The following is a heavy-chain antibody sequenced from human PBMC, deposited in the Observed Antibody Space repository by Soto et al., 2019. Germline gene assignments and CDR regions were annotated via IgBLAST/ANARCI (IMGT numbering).Heavy chain of an antibody. Sequence: ASVKVSCKASGYTFTSYYMHWVRQAPGQGLEWMGIINASGGSTSYAQKFQGRVTMTRDTSTSTVYMELSSLRSEDTAVYYCARDLVAVAGTRATTIDYWGQGTLVTVSS. V-gene: IGHV1-46*01. CDR2: INASGGST. CDR3: ARDLVAVAGTRATTIDY. D-gene: IGHD6-19*01. CDR1: GYTFTSYY. J-gene: IGHJ4*02.